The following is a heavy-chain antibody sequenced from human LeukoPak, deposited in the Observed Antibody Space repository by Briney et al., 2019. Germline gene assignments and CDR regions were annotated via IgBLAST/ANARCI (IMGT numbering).Heavy chain of an antibody. Sequence: PSETLSLTCTVSGDSISFSYHHWGWIRQPPGKGLEWIGYIYYSGSTNYNPSLKSRVTMSVDTSKNQFSLKLSSVTAADTAVYYCARRGNYDFWSGYQNWFDPWGQGTLVTVSS. CDR2: IYYSGST. J-gene: IGHJ5*02. V-gene: IGHV4-61*05. D-gene: IGHD3-3*01. CDR3: ARRGNYDFWSGYQNWFDP. CDR1: GDSISFSYHH.